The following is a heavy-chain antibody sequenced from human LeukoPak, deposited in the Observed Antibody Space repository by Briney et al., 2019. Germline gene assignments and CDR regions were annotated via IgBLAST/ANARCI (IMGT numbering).Heavy chain of an antibody. CDR3: ARDPRTNYYGIDFDWFDP. CDR1: GFTFSSYA. V-gene: IGHV3-23*01. CDR2: ISGSGGST. Sequence: GGSLRLSCAASGFTFSSYAMSWVRQAPGKGLEWVSAISGSGGSTYYADSVKGRFTISRDNSKNTLYLQMNSLRAEATAVYYCARDPRTNYYGIDFDWFDPWGQGTLVTVSS. D-gene: IGHD3-10*01. J-gene: IGHJ5*02.